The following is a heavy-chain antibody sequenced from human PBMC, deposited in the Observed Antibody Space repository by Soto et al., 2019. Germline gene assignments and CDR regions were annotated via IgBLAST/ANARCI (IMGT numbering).Heavy chain of an antibody. Sequence: EVQLVESGGGLVQPGGSLRLSCAASGFTFSSYSMNWVRQAPGKGLEWVSYISSSSSTIYYADSVKGRFTISRDNAKKSLYLQINSLRAEDTAVYYCARDDSYDSSGYLVAFDIWGQGTMVTVSS. CDR2: ISSSSSTI. V-gene: IGHV3-48*01. J-gene: IGHJ3*02. CDR3: ARDDSYDSSGYLVAFDI. D-gene: IGHD3-22*01. CDR1: GFTFSSYS.